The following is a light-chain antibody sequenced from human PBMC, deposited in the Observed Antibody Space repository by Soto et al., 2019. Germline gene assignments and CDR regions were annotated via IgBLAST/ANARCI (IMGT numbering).Light chain of an antibody. V-gene: IGLV1-47*01. CDR1: SSNIGSDY. CDR2: RNN. Sequence: QSVLTQPPSASGTPGQRVTISCSGSSSNIGSDYVYWYQQLPGTAPKLLIYRNNQRPSGVPDRFSGSKSGTSASLAISGLRSEDEADYYCAAWDDSLSNVFGTGTK. CDR3: AAWDDSLSNV. J-gene: IGLJ1*01.